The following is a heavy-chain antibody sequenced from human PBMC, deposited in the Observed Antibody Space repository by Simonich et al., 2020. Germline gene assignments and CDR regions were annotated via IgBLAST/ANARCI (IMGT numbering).Heavy chain of an antibody. D-gene: IGHD4-4*01. CDR1: GFTFSGYW. J-gene: IGHJ3*02. CDR3: ARDYSNYDAFDI. CDR2: INSDGSST. Sequence: EVQLVESGGGLVQPWGSLRLSCAASGFTFSGYWLHWGRQAPGKGLGWVYRINSDGSSTSYAESVKGRFTISRDNAKNTLYLQMNSLRAEDTAVYYCARDYSNYDAFDIWGQGTMVTVSS. V-gene: IGHV3-74*01.